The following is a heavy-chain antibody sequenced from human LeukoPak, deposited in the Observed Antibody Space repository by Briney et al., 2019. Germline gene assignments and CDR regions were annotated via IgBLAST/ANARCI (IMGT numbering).Heavy chain of an antibody. D-gene: IGHD3-10*01. CDR2: IYYSGST. J-gene: IGHJ4*02. CDR3: ARDYYGSGGGFDY. CDR1: GGSISSYY. Sequence: SETLSLTCTVSGGSISSYYWSWIRQPPGKGLEWLGYIYYSGSTNYNPSLKSRVTISVDTSKNQFSLKLSSVTAADTAVYYCARDYYGSGGGFDYWGQGTLVTVSS. V-gene: IGHV4-59*01.